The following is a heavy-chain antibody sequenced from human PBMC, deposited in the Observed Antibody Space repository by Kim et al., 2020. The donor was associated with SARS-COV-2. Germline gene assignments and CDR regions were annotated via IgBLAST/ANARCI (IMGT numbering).Heavy chain of an antibody. Sequence: GGSLRLSCAASAFTLNNVWMNWVRQPPGKGLEWLGVIKNKPTGGTTHFAALGEVRFTISKDDSKNMLYLQINSLKTEDTAMYYCTTFNHQDAFHAWGRGT. CDR1: AFTLNNVW. V-gene: IGHV3-15*01. CDR2: IKNKPTGGTT. CDR3: TTFNHQDAFHA. J-gene: IGHJ3*01.